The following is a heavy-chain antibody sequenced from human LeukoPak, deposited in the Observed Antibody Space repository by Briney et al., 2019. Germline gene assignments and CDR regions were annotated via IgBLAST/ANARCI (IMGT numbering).Heavy chain of an antibody. Sequence: GGSLRLSCAASGFTFTSYEMNLVRQAPGKRLEWGSYMSSSGSTIYYADSVKGRFTISRDNAKNSLYLQMNSLRAEDTAVYYCARDSVDTAIAFDYWGQGTLVTVSS. CDR3: ARDSVDTAIAFDY. CDR1: GFTFTSYE. CDR2: MSSSGSTI. D-gene: IGHD5-18*01. V-gene: IGHV3-48*03. J-gene: IGHJ4*02.